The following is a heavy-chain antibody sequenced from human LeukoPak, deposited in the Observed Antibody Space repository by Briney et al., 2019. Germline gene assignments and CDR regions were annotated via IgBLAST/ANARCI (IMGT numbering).Heavy chain of an antibody. Sequence: GGSLRLSCAASGFTFSDYWMSWVRQAPGKGLEWVANIKYDGSERVYVDSVEGRFTICRDNAKNTLFLQMNGLRDEDTAVYYCASRGGDYEVDYWGQGTLVTVSS. V-gene: IGHV3-7*01. J-gene: IGHJ4*02. CDR3: ASRGGDYEVDY. D-gene: IGHD4-17*01. CDR2: IKYDGSER. CDR1: GFTFSDYW.